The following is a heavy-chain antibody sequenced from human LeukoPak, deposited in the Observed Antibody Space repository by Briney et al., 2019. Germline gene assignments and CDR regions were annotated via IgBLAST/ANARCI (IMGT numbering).Heavy chain of an antibody. J-gene: IGHJ4*02. CDR1: GFTFSSYA. D-gene: IGHD2-21*02. CDR3: AKDLAYCGGDCYPPGYFDY. Sequence: PGGSLRLSCAASGFTFSSYAMSWVRQAPGKGLEWVSAISGSGSSTYYADSVKGRFTISRDNSKNTLYLQMNSLRAEDTAVYYCAKDLAYCGGDCYPPGYFDYWGQGTLVTVSS. CDR2: ISGSGSST. V-gene: IGHV3-23*01.